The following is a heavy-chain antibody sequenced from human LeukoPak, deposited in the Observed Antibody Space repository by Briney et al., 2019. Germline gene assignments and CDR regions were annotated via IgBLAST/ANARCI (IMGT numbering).Heavy chain of an antibody. CDR3: ARKYSGTNPFDY. CDR2: INNSGGST. J-gene: IGHJ4*02. D-gene: IGHD1-26*01. Sequence: PGGSLRLSCAASGFTLNNYAMSWVRQVPGKGLEWVSIINNSGGSTYYADSVKGRFTISRDLSKNTLYLQMSSLRAEDTALSYCARKYSGTNPFDYWGQGTLVTVSS. V-gene: IGHV3-23*01. CDR1: GFTLNNYA.